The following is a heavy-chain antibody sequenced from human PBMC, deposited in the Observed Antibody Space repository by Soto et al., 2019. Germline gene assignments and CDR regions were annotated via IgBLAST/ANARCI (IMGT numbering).Heavy chain of an antibody. CDR1: GFTFSSYS. CDR2: ISSSSSTI. CDR3: ARDFRVWYYGDYGAIDY. Sequence: GGSLRLSCAASGFTFSSYSMNWVRQAPGKGLEWASYISSSSSTIYYADSVKGRFTISRDNAKNSLYLQMNSLRDEDTAVYYCARDFRVWYYGDYGAIDYWGQGTLVTVSS. D-gene: IGHD4-17*01. J-gene: IGHJ4*02. V-gene: IGHV3-48*02.